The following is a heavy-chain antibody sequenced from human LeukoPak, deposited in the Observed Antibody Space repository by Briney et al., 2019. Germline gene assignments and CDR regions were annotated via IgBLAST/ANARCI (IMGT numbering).Heavy chain of an antibody. D-gene: IGHD3-16*02. J-gene: IGHJ4*02. CDR3: ARTNAMITFGGVIDSTTPYYFDY. Sequence: PSETLSLTCAVYGGSFSGYYWSWIRQPPGMGLEWIGEINHSGSTNYNPSLKSRVTISVDTSKNQFSLKLSSVTAADTAVYYCARTNAMITFGGVIDSTTPYYFDYWGQGTLVTVSS. V-gene: IGHV4-34*01. CDR1: GGSFSGYY. CDR2: INHSGST.